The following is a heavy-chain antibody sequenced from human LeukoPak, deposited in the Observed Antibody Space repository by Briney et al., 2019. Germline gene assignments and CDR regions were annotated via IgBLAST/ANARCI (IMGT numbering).Heavy chain of an antibody. CDR1: GGSISSNY. CDR2: IYYSGST. Sequence: SETLSLTCTVSGGSISSNYWSWIRQPPGKGLEWIGYIYYSGSTNYNPSLKSRVTISVDTSKNQFSLKLSSVTAADTAVYYCARDGDFEDGSGSYYTMDVWGQGTTVTVSS. V-gene: IGHV4-59*01. J-gene: IGHJ6*02. D-gene: IGHD3-10*01. CDR3: ARDGDFEDGSGSYYTMDV.